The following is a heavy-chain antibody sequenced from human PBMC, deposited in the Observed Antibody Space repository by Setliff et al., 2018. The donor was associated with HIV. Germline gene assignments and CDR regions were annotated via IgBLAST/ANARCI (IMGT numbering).Heavy chain of an antibody. Sequence: NPSETLSLTCTVSGGSISSGDYYWSWIRQPPGKGLEWIGYIYYSGSTYYNPSLKSRVTISVDTSKNQFSLKLSSVTAADTAVYYCARTLSAYGSGSYTDYGMDVWGQGTTVTVS. CDR1: GGSISSGDYY. D-gene: IGHD3-10*01. J-gene: IGHJ6*02. CDR2: IYYSGST. CDR3: ARTLSAYGSGSYTDYGMDV. V-gene: IGHV4-30-4*08.